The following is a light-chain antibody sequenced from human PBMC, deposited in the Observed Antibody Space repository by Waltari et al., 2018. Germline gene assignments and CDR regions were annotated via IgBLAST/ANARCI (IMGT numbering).Light chain of an antibody. J-gene: IGLJ3*02. CDR2: GNT. CDR3: HSYDIGLTAWV. CDR1: SSTTGAGYE. Sequence: QSVLTQPPSVSGAPGPRGTIPCPGSSSTTGAGYEFQWYQQRPGSAPKPRMFGNTNRPSGVPDRFSGSKSGASASLAITGLQAEDEAVYYCHSYDIGLTAWVFGGGTKLTVL. V-gene: IGLV1-40*01.